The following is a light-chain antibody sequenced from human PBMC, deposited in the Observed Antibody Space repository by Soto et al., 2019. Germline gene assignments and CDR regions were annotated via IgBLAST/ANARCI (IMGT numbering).Light chain of an antibody. CDR2: GNS. J-gene: IGLJ2*01. CDR1: SSNIGAGYD. Sequence: QSVLTQPPSVSGAPGQRVTISCTGSSSNIGAGYDVHWYQQLPGAAPKLLIYGNSNRPSGVPDRFSGSKSGTSASLAITGLQAEDEADYYCQSYYSSLSVLVVFGGGTKVTVL. CDR3: QSYYSSLSVLVV. V-gene: IGLV1-40*01.